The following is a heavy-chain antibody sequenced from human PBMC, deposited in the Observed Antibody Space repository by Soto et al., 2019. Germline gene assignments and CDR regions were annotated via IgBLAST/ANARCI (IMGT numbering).Heavy chain of an antibody. CDR2: ITGRDGNT. J-gene: IGHJ5*02. V-gene: IGHV3-23*01. CDR1: GYIFGNYA. Sequence: EVQLLESGGGLVQPGGSLRLSCVGSGYIFGNYAMSWVRQAPGKGLEWVSAITGRDGNTYYGDSVRGRFTISRDNSEDTLFLQLNSLGAEDTALYRCAKGRGTVTTSWSWDLWGQGTLVSVSS. D-gene: IGHD4-4*01. CDR3: AKGRGTVTTSWSWDL.